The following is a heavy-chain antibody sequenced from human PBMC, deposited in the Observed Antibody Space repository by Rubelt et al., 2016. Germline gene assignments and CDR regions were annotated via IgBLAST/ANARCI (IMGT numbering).Heavy chain of an antibody. V-gene: IGHV4-39*01. CDR3: ARLGPAAISYMDV. J-gene: IGHJ6*03. D-gene: IGHD2-2*01. CDR2: IYYSGST. CDR1: GGSISSSSYY. Sequence: QLQLQESGPGLVKPSETLSLTCTVSGGSISSSSYYWGWIRQPPGKGLEWIGSIYYSGSTYYNPPLSGRGTISVATSKNQFSLRLSSVTAADTAVYYCARLGPAAISYMDVWGKGTTVTVSS.